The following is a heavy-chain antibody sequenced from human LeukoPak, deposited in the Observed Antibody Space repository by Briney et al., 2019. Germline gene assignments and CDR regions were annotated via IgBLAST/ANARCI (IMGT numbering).Heavy chain of an antibody. J-gene: IGHJ4*02. CDR3: AKDLIQTIVGATLDDY. D-gene: IGHD1-26*01. Sequence: GGSLRLSCAASGFTFSSYAMSWVRQAPGKGLEWVSAISGSGGSTYYADSVKGRFTISRDNSKSTLYLQMNSLRAEDTAVYYCAKDLIQTIVGATLDDYWGQGTLVTVSS. CDR2: ISGSGGST. V-gene: IGHV3-23*01. CDR1: GFTFSSYA.